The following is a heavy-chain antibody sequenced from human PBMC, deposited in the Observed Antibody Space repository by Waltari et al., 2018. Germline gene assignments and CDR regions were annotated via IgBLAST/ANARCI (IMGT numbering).Heavy chain of an antibody. D-gene: IGHD3-3*01. CDR2: IYYSGST. V-gene: IGHV4-59*01. CDR3: AGTQTLENTIH. J-gene: IGHJ4*02. Sequence: QVQLQESGPGLVKPSETLSPTCTVPGGSISSYYCIWIRQPPGKGLEWIGYIYYSGSTNYNPSLKSRVTISVDTSKNQFSLKLSSVTAADTAVYYCAGTQTLENTIHWGQGTLVTVSS. CDR1: GGSISSYY.